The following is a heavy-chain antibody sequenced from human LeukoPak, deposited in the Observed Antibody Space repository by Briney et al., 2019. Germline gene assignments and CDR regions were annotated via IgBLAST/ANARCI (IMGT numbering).Heavy chain of an antibody. CDR1: GYTFTGYY. CDR2: INPNSGGT. CDR3: ARPHDYGDGFDP. Sequence: ASVNVSCKASGYTFTGYYMHWVRQAPGQGLEWMGRINPNSGGTNYAQKFQGRVTMTRDTSISTAYMELSRLRSDDTAVYYCARPHDYGDGFDPWGQGTLVTVSS. V-gene: IGHV1-2*06. J-gene: IGHJ5*02. D-gene: IGHD4-17*01.